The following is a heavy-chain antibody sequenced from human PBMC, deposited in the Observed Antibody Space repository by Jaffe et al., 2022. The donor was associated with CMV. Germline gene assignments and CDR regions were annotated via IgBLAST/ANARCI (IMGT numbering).Heavy chain of an antibody. CDR1: GFTFSSYS. Sequence: EVQLVESGGGLVKPGGSLRLSCAASGFTFSSYSMNWVRQAPGKGLEWVSSISSSSSYIYYADSVKGRFTISRDNAKNSLYLQMNSLRAEDTAVYYCARGSGGAAAGPYAPDYWGQGTLVTVSS. V-gene: IGHV3-21*01. D-gene: IGHD6-13*01. J-gene: IGHJ4*02. CDR3: ARGSGGAAAGPYAPDY. CDR2: ISSSSSYI.